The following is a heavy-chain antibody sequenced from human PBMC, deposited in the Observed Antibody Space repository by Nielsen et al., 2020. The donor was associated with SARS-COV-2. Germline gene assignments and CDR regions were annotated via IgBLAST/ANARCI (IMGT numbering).Heavy chain of an antibody. CDR2: INQDGRAN. J-gene: IGHJ4*02. D-gene: IGHD2-15*01. Sequence: GGSLRLSCAASGFSFSSYEMNWVRQAPGKGLEWVANINQDGRANYCVDSVKGRFTISRDNAKNTLYLQMNSLTAEDTAVYYCRLALVVSQGFDYWGQRTLVTVSS. CDR1: GFSFSSYE. V-gene: IGHV3-7*01. CDR3: RLALVVSQGFDY.